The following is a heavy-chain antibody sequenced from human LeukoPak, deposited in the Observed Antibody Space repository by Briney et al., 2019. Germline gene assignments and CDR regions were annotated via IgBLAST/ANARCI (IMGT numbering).Heavy chain of an antibody. Sequence: PGGSLRLSCAACGFTVSRKYMRGVGQAPGKGLEWVSVIYSGGSTYYADSVKGRFTISRDNSKNTLYLQMNSLRAEDTAVYYCARDRTDAFDIWGQGTMVTVSS. CDR3: ARDRTDAFDI. CDR2: IYSGGST. V-gene: IGHV3-66*02. CDR1: GFTVSRKY. J-gene: IGHJ3*02.